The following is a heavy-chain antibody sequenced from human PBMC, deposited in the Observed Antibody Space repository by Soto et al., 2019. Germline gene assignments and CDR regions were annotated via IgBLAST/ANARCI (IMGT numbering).Heavy chain of an antibody. V-gene: IGHV1-3*05. D-gene: IGHD2-2*01. J-gene: IGHJ6*02. CDR1: GYPFSNYA. Sequence: QVQLVQSGAEEKKPGASVKVSCKASGYPFSNYAMHWVRQAPGQGLEWMGWINAGNGNSKYSQKFQGRVTITRDTSAKTAYMELDSLRSEDTAVYYCATSTYCSSSTCYQWYGMDVWVQGNTVTVSS. CDR2: INAGNGNS. CDR3: ATSTYCSSSTCYQWYGMDV.